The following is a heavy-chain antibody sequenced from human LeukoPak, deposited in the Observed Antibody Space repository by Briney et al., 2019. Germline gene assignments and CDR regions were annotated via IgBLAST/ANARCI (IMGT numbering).Heavy chain of an antibody. Sequence: GASVKVSCKASGDTFSSYVFSWVRQAPGQGLEWMGGIIPIVETTNYAHKVHGRVTITADESTSTVYMELRSLRSEDSAVYYCAREYGSGSVDYFDYWGQGTLVTVSS. CDR3: AREYGSGSVDYFDY. V-gene: IGHV1-69*01. CDR1: GDTFSSYV. D-gene: IGHD3-10*01. J-gene: IGHJ4*02. CDR2: IIPIVETT.